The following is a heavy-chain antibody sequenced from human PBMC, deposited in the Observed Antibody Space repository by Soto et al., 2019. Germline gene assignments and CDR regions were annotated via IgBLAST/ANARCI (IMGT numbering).Heavy chain of an antibody. Sequence: PSETLSLTCDVYGGSFSGYIWTWIRQTPGKGLLWIGQINYSGSANYNPSFKSRVTISVDTSKNQFSLNLSSVTAADTAVYYCARAIYYGMDVWGQGTTVTVS. CDR2: INYSGSA. CDR3: ARAIYYGMDV. V-gene: IGHV4-34*01. CDR1: GGSFSGYI. J-gene: IGHJ6*02.